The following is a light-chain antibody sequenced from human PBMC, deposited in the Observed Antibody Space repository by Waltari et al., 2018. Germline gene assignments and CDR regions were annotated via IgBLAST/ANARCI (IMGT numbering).Light chain of an antibody. CDR3: QQSSPGVYT. V-gene: IGKV1-39*01. CDR1: QSISSY. CDR2: AAS. J-gene: IGKJ2*01. Sequence: DIQMTQSPSSLSASVGDRVTITCRASQSISSYLNWYQQKPGKAPKLLIYAASSLQSGVPSRFSGSGSVTDFTLTISSLQPEDFATYYCQQSSPGVYTFGQGTKLEI.